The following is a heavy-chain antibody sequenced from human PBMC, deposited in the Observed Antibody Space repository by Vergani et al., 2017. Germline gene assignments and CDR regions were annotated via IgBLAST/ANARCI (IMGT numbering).Heavy chain of an antibody. D-gene: IGHD3-3*01. J-gene: IGHJ5*02. CDR3: ARAPTYYDFRGGKRGFDP. CDR2: IIPIFGTA. Sequence: QVQLVQSGAEVKKPGASVKVSCKASGYTFTGYYMHWVRQAPGQGLEWMGGIIPIFGTANYAQKFQGRVTITADESTSTAYMELSSLRSEDTAVYYCARAPTYYDFRGGKRGFDPWGQGTLVTVSS. V-gene: IGHV1-69*01. CDR1: GYTFTGYY.